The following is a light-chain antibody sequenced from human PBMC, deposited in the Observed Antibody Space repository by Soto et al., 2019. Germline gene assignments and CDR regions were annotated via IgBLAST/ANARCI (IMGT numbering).Light chain of an antibody. CDR3: QHYSESSPWP. V-gene: IGKV3-20*01. J-gene: IGKJ1*01. CDR1: QNVISPY. Sequence: EVVLTQSPGTLSLSPGERATLSCRASQNVISPYLAWFQQKPGQAPRLLIYGASSRATDIPDRFSGSGSGTDFTLTISRVELEVSAVNYCQHYSESSPWPFGERPKV. CDR2: GAS.